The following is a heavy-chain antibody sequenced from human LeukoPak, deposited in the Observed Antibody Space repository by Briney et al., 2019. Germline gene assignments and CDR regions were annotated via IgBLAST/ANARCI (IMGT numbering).Heavy chain of an antibody. CDR2: FDPEDGET. CDR3: ATASSGWYGYFDY. D-gene: IGHD6-19*01. Sequence: ASVKVACKVSGYTLTELSMHWVRQAPGKGLEWMGGFDPEDGETIYAQKFQGRVTMTEDTSTDTAYMELSSLRSEDTAVYYCATASSGWYGYFDYWGQGTLVTVSS. V-gene: IGHV1-24*01. J-gene: IGHJ4*02. CDR1: GYTLTELS.